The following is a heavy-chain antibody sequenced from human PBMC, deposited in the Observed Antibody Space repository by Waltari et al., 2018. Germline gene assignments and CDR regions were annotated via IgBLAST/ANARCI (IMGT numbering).Heavy chain of an antibody. J-gene: IGHJ4*02. CDR3: ARAPRDYDSSGYSSEFDY. CDR2: IDTSGST. D-gene: IGHD3-22*01. Sequence: QVQLQESGPGLVKPSQTLSLTCTVSGGSISSGSYYWSWIRQPAGKGLEWIGYIDTSGSTNYTPSLTSRFTISVDTSKNQFSLKLSSVTAADTAVYYCARAPRDYDSSGYSSEFDYWGQGTLVTVSS. CDR1: GGSISSGSYY. V-gene: IGHV4-61*09.